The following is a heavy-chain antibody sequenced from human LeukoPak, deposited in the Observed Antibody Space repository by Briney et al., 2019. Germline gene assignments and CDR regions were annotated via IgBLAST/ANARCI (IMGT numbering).Heavy chain of an antibody. CDR1: GYTFSGYY. D-gene: IGHD3-9*01. CDR3: ARHHPGYDLTGYYLGY. V-gene: IGHV1-2*02. J-gene: IGHJ4*02. Sequence: ASVKVSCKTSGYTFSGYYIHWVRQTPGQGLEWMGWINPNTGGTNYAQKFQGRATMTRDTSIYTAYMDLSSLTSDDTAVYYCARHHPGYDLTGYYLGYWGQGTLVTVSS. CDR2: INPNTGGT.